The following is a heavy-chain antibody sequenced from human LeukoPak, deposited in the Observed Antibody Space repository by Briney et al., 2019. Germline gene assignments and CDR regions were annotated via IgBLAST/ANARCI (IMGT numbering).Heavy chain of an antibody. CDR1: GFTFSSYS. V-gene: IGHV3-21*04. J-gene: IGHJ4*02. CDR2: ISSRSSYI. CDR3: ARTMRPILTGYYSLDY. Sequence: GGSLRLSCAASGFTFSSYSMNWVRQAPGKGLEWVSCISSRSSYIYYTDSVKGRFTISRDNAKNSLSLQMNSLRAEDTAVYYCARTMRPILTGYYSLDYWGQGTLVTVSS. D-gene: IGHD3-9*01.